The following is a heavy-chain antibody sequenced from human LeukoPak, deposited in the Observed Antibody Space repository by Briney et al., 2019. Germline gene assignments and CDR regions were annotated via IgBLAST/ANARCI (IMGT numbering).Heavy chain of an antibody. D-gene: IGHD6-13*01. V-gene: IGHV4-59*08. CDR3: ARQPGGTAAFDI. Sequence: SETLSLTCTVSGASIDSYYWSWIRQPPGKRLEWIGYTHNNGDSNYNPSLKSRLTISVDTSKNEVSPVLTSVTAADTALYYCARQPGGTAAFDIWAQGTMVTVSA. CDR2: THNNGDS. J-gene: IGHJ3*02. CDR1: GASIDSYY.